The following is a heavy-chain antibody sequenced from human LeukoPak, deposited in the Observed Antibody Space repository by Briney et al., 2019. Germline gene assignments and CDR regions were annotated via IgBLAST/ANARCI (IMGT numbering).Heavy chain of an antibody. J-gene: IGHJ6*02. CDR1: GGSFRGYY. CDR2: INHSGSA. CDR3: ASIYGEPSGSKYGMDV. Sequence: PSETLSLTCAVHGGSFRGYYWTGLRQPPGEGGGWIGEINHSGSANYNPSLNSRVTISVDTSKNQFSLKLSSVTAADTAVYYCASIYGEPSGSKYGMDVWGQGTTVTVSS. D-gene: IGHD4-17*01. V-gene: IGHV4-34*01.